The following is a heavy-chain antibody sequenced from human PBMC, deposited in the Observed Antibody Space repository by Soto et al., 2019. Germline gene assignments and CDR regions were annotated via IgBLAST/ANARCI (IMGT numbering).Heavy chain of an antibody. D-gene: IGHD3-10*01. CDR1: GFSLTTSGVG. CDR2: IYWDDDK. J-gene: IGHJ4*02. CDR3: AHHPYYGLGSYSFDY. V-gene: IGHV2-5*02. Sequence: QITLKESGPTLVRPTQTLTLTCTFSGFSLTTSGVGVGWIRQPPGKALEWLAVIYWDDDKLYSSSLKSRLTITTDTSKNQVVLTMTNMAPVDTATYYCAHHPYYGLGSYSFDYWGQGTLVTVSS.